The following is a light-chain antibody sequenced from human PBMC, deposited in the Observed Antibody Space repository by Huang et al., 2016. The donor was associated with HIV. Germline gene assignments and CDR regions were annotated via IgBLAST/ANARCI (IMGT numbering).Light chain of an antibody. CDR3: QQYGSSVVT. V-gene: IGKV3-20*01. J-gene: IGKJ1*01. CDR1: QSFSSNY. Sequence: EIVLTQSPGTLSLSPGERATLSCRASQSFSSNYLAWYQQKPGQAPRLRIYGASSRATGIPDRFSGSGSGTDFTLIISRLEPEDFAVYYCQQYGSSVVTFGQGTKVEVK. CDR2: GAS.